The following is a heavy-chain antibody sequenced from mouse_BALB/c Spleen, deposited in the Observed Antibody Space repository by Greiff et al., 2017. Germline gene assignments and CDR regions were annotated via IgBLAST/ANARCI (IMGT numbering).Heavy chain of an antibody. CDR3: ASYYYGSSPYAMDY. V-gene: IGHV5-12-2*01. CDR2: ISNGGGST. Sequence: DVMLVESGGGLVQPGGSLKLSCAASGFTFSSYTMSWVRQTPEKRLEWVAYISNGGGSTYYPDTVKGRFTISRDNAKNTLYLQMSSLKSEDTAMYYCASYYYGSSPYAMDYWGQGTSVTVSS. J-gene: IGHJ4*01. D-gene: IGHD1-1*01. CDR1: GFTFSSYT.